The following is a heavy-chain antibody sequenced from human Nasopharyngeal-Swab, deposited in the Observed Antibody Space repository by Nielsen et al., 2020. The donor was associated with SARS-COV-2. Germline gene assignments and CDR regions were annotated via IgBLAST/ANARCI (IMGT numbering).Heavy chain of an antibody. CDR3: ARDQDSTGYSYGTGV. CDR2: INAGNGNT. D-gene: IGHD5-18*01. J-gene: IGHJ4*02. Sequence: ASVKVSCKASGYTFTSYAMHWVRQAPGQRLEWMGWINAGNGNTKYSQKFQGRVTITRDTSASTAYMELSSLRSEDTAVYYCARDQDSTGYSYGTGVWGQGTLVTVSS. V-gene: IGHV1-3*01. CDR1: GYTFTSYA.